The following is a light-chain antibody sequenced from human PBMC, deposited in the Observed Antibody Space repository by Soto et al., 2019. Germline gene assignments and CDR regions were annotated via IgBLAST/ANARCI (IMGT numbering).Light chain of an antibody. CDR3: SSYTGSSTYVV. V-gene: IGLV2-14*01. J-gene: IGLJ2*01. CDR2: DVN. CDR1: SSDVGGYNY. Sequence: QSALTQPASVSGSPGQSITISCTGTSSDVGGYNYVSWYQQHPGKAPKLMIYDVNNRPSGVSNRFSGSKSGNTASLTISGLKAEGEADYYCSSYTGSSTYVVFGGGTKLTVL.